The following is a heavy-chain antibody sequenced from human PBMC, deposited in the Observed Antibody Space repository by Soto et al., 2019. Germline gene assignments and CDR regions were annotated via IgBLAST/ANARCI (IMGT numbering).Heavy chain of an antibody. CDR3: AKDRPLSNQGGAGMDV. CDR1: GFTFSSYG. CDR2: ISYDGSNK. V-gene: IGHV3-30*18. D-gene: IGHD4-4*01. J-gene: IGHJ6*02. Sequence: VGSLRLSCAASGFTFSSYGMHWVRQARGKGLEWVAVISYDGSNKYYADSVKGRFTISRDNSKNTLYLQMNSLRAEDTAVYYCAKDRPLSNQGGAGMDVWGQGTTVTVSS.